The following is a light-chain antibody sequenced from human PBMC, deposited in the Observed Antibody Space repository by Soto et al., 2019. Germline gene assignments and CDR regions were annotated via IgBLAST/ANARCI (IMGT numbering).Light chain of an antibody. J-gene: IGLJ2*01. CDR1: SSDVGDYNY. CDR3: SSYTNNSTMI. V-gene: IGLV2-14*03. Sequence: QSALTQPASVSGSPGQSITISCTGTSSDVGDYNYVSWYQHHPGKAPKLMIYDVSNRPSGVSNRFSGSKSGNTASLTISGLQAEDEADYHCSSYTNNSTMIFGGGTKLTVL. CDR2: DVS.